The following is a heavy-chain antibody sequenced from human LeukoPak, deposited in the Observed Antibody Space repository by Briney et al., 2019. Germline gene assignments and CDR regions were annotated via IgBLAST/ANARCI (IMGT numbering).Heavy chain of an antibody. V-gene: IGHV3-74*01. CDR1: GFIFSNYC. D-gene: IGHD6-13*01. Sequence: PGGSLRLSCAASGFIFSNYCMHWVRQAPGKGLVWVSRIKTDGSIISYADSVKGRFTISRDNAENTLYLQMNSLGAEDTAVYYCARDRSSSWYGFDYWGQGTLVTVSS. CDR3: ARDRSSSWYGFDY. J-gene: IGHJ4*02. CDR2: IKTDGSII.